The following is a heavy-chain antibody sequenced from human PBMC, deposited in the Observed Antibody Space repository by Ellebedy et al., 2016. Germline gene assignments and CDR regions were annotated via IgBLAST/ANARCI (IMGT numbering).Heavy chain of an antibody. CDR2: ISSSSSTI. V-gene: IGHV3-48*02. J-gene: IGHJ6*03. CDR1: GFTFSSYS. Sequence: GESLKISXAASGFTFSSYSMNWVRQAPGKGLEWVSYISSSSSTIYYADSVKGRFTISRDNAKNSLYLQMNSLRDEDTAVYYCARFPPTGYYYYYMDVWGKGTTVTVSS. CDR3: ARFPPTGYYYYYMDV. D-gene: IGHD4-17*01.